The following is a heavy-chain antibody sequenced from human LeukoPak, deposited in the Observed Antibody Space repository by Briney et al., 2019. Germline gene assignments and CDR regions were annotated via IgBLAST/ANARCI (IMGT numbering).Heavy chain of an antibody. CDR2: ISYDGSNK. V-gene: IGHV3-30*18. CDR3: AKSAIVLPEV. CDR1: GFAFSDYW. Sequence: PGGSLRLSCAASGFAFSDYWMNWVRQAPGKGLEWVAVISYDGSNKYYADSVKGRFTISRDNSKNTLYLQMNSLRAEDTAVYYCAKSAIVLPEVWGQGTLVTVSS. J-gene: IGHJ4*02. D-gene: IGHD2-8*01.